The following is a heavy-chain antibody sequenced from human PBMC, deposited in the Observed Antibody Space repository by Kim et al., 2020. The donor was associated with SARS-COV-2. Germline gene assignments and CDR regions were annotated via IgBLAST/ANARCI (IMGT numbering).Heavy chain of an antibody. Sequence: TPALKSRVTMSVDTPKNQFSLKLGSVTAADTAVYYCARGPANYGDHKFDYWGQGTLVTVSS. CDR3: ARGPANYGDHKFDY. D-gene: IGHD4-17*01. J-gene: IGHJ4*02. V-gene: IGHV4-4*07.